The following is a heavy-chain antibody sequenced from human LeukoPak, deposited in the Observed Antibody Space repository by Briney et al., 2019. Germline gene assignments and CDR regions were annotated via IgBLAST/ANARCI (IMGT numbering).Heavy chain of an antibody. CDR3: ARDPVPATARHFDD. CDR2: TSSDGNIK. D-gene: IGHD1-1*01. J-gene: IGHJ4*02. V-gene: IGHV3-30-3*01. Sequence: GRSLRLSCAASGFTFSSYAMHWVRQAPRKGLERGAVTSSDGNIKYYADSVKGRFTISRDNSKNTLYLQMNSLRGEDTGVYYCARDPVPATARHFDDWGQGTLVTVSS. CDR1: GFTFSSYA.